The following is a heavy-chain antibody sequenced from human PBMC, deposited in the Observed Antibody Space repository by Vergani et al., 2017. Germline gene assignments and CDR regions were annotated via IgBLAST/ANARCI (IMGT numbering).Heavy chain of an antibody. V-gene: IGHV3-33*01. Sequence: QVQLVESGGGVVQPGRSLRLSCAASGFNFSSYGLHWVRQAPGKGLEWVALMWYDGSYKYFADSVKGRFTISRDNSKNTLYLQMNSLRVEDTAVYYCARWGNEKRLDSWGQGTLVTVSS. J-gene: IGHJ5*01. CDR2: MWYDGSYK. D-gene: IGHD1-1*01. CDR1: GFNFSSYG. CDR3: ARWGNEKRLDS.